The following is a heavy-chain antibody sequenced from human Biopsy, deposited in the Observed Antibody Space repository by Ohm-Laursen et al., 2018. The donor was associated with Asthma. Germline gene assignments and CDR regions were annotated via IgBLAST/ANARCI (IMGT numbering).Heavy chain of an antibody. D-gene: IGHD1-26*01. Sequence: SLRLSCAASGFTFSNYGMHWVRQAPGKGLDWVAVISFDGSNKNYTDSVKGRFTISRDNSRNTLHLQMNSLRAEDTAVYYCPKDVFPGWEVRRGPDYWGQGTLATVSA. CDR1: GFTFSNYG. V-gene: IGHV3-30*18. J-gene: IGHJ4*02. CDR2: ISFDGSNK. CDR3: PKDVFPGWEVRRGPDY.